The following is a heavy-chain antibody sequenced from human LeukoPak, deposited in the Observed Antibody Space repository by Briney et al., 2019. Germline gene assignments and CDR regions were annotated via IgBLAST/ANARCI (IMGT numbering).Heavy chain of an antibody. Sequence: PGGSLRLSCAASGFTFTMSGMHWARQAPGEGLEWVAFIGRDKNTKYYADSVKGRFTISGDSSYNTVFLQMNSLRVEDTAAYYCVATFTVFGVVSTIEWGQGTLVTVSS. D-gene: IGHD3-3*01. J-gene: IGHJ4*02. CDR2: IGRDKNTK. CDR3: VATFTVFGVVSTIE. CDR1: GFTFTMSG. V-gene: IGHV3-30*02.